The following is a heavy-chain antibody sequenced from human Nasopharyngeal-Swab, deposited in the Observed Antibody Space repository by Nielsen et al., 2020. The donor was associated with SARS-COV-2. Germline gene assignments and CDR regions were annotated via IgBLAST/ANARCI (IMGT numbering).Heavy chain of an antibody. Sequence: ASVPVSCKPSCYTFTSYGLSWVRQAPGQGLEWVGGINTDNGQINYAYKLQDRVTLTTDTSTNTGYMELRSLTYDDTAIYYCARLLYGGGSFDIWGQGTLVTVSS. CDR2: INTDNGQI. J-gene: IGHJ1*01. V-gene: IGHV1-18*01. CDR3: ARLLYGGGSFDI. D-gene: IGHD2-21*01. CDR1: CYTFTSYG.